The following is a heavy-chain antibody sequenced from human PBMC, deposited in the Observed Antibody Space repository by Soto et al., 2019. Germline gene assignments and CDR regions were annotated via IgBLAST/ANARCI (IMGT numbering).Heavy chain of an antibody. CDR1: GFTFTSSA. CDR3: AAGGPTYSGYRKPDY. Sequence: SVKVSCKASGFTFTSSAVQWVRQARGQRLEWIGWIVVGSGNTNYAQKFQERVTITRDMSTSTAYMELSSLRSEDTAVYYCAAGGPTYSGYRKPDYWGQGTLVTVSS. CDR2: IVVGSGNT. V-gene: IGHV1-58*01. D-gene: IGHD5-12*01. J-gene: IGHJ4*02.